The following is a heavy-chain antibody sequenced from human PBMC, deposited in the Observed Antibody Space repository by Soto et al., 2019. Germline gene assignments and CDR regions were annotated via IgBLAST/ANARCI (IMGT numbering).Heavy chain of an antibody. Sequence: QGQLGESGGGLAKPGGSLRLSCAASGFTFSDYYMSWIRQAPGKGLEWVSYISSSGTTIYYADSVKGRFTISRDNARTSLLLQMNSRRAEDTAVYYCAKGYVGGSYRPSMDVWGHGTTVTVSS. V-gene: IGHV3-11*01. CDR2: ISSSGTTI. J-gene: IGHJ6*02. CDR3: AKGYVGGSYRPSMDV. D-gene: IGHD3-16*02. CDR1: GFTFSDYY.